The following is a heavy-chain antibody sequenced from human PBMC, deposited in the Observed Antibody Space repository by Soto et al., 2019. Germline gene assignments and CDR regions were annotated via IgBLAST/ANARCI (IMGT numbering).Heavy chain of an antibody. Sequence: EVQLVESGGGLVQPGRSLRLSCAASGFTFDDYAMHWVRQAPGKGLEWVSGISWNSGSIGYADSVKGRFTISKDNAKNSLYLKMNSLRAEDTALYYCAKDFGRFVVAGPGGWGQGTLVTVSS. D-gene: IGHD2-15*01. CDR1: GFTFDDYA. CDR3: AKDFGRFVVAGPGG. V-gene: IGHV3-9*01. J-gene: IGHJ4*02. CDR2: ISWNSGSI.